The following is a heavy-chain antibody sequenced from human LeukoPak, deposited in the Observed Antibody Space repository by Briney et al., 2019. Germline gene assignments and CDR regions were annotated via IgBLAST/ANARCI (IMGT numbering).Heavy chain of an antibody. CDR2: INHGGST. CDR1: GGSCSGYY. D-gene: IGHD3-10*01. J-gene: IGHJ5*02. Sequence: SETLSLTCAVYGGSCSGYYWSWLRQPAGKGLDWIGEINHGGSTNYKQSLKSGVTISVDKSKNTLYLQLSCVTAADTAVYYCAREGSLWFGRNRFEHWGQGTLVTVSS. CDR3: AREGSLWFGRNRFEH. V-gene: IGHV4-34*01.